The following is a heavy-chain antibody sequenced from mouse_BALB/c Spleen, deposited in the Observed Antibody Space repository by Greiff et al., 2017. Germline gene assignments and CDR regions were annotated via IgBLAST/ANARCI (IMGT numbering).Heavy chain of an antibody. Sequence: DVKLVESGGGLVQPGGSLKLSCAASGFTFSSYGMSWVRQTPDKRLELVATINSNGGSTYYPDSVKGRFTISRDNAKNTLYLQMSSLKSEDTAMYYCARDSSLLQRGMDYWGQGTSVTVSS. CDR1: GFTFSSYG. V-gene: IGHV5-6-3*01. CDR2: INSNGGST. J-gene: IGHJ4*01. D-gene: IGHD1-1*01. CDR3: ARDSSLLQRGMDY.